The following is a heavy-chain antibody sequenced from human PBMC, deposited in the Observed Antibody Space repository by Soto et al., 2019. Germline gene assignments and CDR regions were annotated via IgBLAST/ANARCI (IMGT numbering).Heavy chain of an antibody. Sequence: SETLSLTCTVSGYSISSGYYWGWIRQPPGKGLEWIGSIYHSGSTYYNPSLKSRVTISVDTSKNQFSLKLSSVTAADTAVYYCASYTVVTYYFDYWGQGTLVTVSS. D-gene: IGHD2-15*01. CDR2: IYHSGST. J-gene: IGHJ4*02. CDR3: ASYTVVTYYFDY. CDR1: GYSISSGYY. V-gene: IGHV4-38-2*02.